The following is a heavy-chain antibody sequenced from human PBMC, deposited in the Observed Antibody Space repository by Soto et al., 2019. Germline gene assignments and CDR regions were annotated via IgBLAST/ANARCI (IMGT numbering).Heavy chain of an antibody. V-gene: IGHV3-33*01. D-gene: IGHD6-13*01. CDR1: GFNFNNYG. J-gene: IGHJ6*01. CDR2: IWNDGNGY. CDR3: ARRQISPPARGAASARGGMDV. Sequence: QVQLVESGGGVVQPGRSLRLSCAASGFNFNNYGMHWVRQAPGKGLEWVAVIWNDGNGYYYANSVKGRFTISRDNSKNTLYRQMSSLRAEDTAVYYCARRQISPPARGAASARGGMDVWGQGKTVTVSS.